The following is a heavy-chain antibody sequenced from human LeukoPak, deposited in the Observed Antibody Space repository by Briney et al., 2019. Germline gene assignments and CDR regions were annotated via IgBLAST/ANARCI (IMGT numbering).Heavy chain of an antibody. V-gene: IGHV4-34*01. CDR1: GGSFSGYY. D-gene: IGHD2-2*02. Sequence: PSETLSLTCAVYGGSFSGYYWSWIRQPPGKGREWIGEINHSGSTNYNPSLKSRVTISVDTSKNQFSMKLSSVTAADTAVYYCARGGGYIVVVPAAIPPSWFDPWGQGTLVTVSS. CDR3: ARGGGYIVVVPAAIPPSWFDP. CDR2: INHSGST. J-gene: IGHJ5*02.